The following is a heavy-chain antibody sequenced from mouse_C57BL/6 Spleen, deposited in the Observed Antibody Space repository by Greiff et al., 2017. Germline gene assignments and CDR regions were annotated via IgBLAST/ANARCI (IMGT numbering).Heavy chain of an antibody. CDR1: GYTFTDYN. CDR2: INPNNGGT. CDR3: ARNETLYYFDY. V-gene: IGHV1-22*01. J-gene: IGHJ2*01. Sequence: VQLQQSGPELVKPGASVKMSCKASGYTFTDYNMHWVKQSPGKSLEWIGYINPNNGGTSYNQKFKGKATLTVNKSSSPAYMELRSLTSEDSAVYYCARNETLYYFDYWGQGTTLTVSS.